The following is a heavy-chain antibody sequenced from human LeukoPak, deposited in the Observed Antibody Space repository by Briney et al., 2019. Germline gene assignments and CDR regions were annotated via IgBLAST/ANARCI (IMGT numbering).Heavy chain of an antibody. Sequence: ASVKVSCKASGYTFTGYYMHWVRQAPGQGLESMGWINPNSGGTNYAQKFQGRVTMTRDTSISTAYMELSRLRSDDTAVYYCAGVPRAGGYCSSTSCPDHAFDIWGQGTMVTVSS. CDR3: AGVPRAGGYCSSTSCPDHAFDI. V-gene: IGHV1-2*02. D-gene: IGHD2-2*01. J-gene: IGHJ3*02. CDR1: GYTFTGYY. CDR2: INPNSGGT.